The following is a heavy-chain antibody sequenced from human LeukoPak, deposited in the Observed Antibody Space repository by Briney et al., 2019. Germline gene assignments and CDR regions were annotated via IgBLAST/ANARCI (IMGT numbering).Heavy chain of an antibody. CDR2: ISSSSSYI. D-gene: IGHD3-22*01. CDR3: ARDRRYYYDSSGYSGWFDP. J-gene: IGHJ5*02. CDR1: GFTFSSYS. V-gene: IGHV3-21*01. Sequence: KAGGSLRLSCAASGFTFSSYSMNWVRQAPGKGLEWVSSISSSSSYIYYADSVKGRFTISRDNAKNSLYLQMNSLRAEDTAVYYCARDRRYYYDSSGYSGWFDPWGQGTLVTVSS.